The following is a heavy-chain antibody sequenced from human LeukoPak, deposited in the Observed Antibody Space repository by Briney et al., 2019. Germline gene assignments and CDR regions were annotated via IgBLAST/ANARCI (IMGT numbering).Heavy chain of an antibody. Sequence: SETLSLTCAVYGGSFSGYYWSWIRQPPGKGLEWIGEINHSGSTNYNPSLKSRVTISVDTSKNQFSLKLNSETAADTAVYYCARGAPKEIQLWLRLRGVAFDIWGQGTMVTVSS. CDR2: INHSGST. CDR1: GGSFSGYY. D-gene: IGHD5-18*01. J-gene: IGHJ3*02. CDR3: ARGAPKEIQLWLRLRGVAFDI. V-gene: IGHV4-34*01.